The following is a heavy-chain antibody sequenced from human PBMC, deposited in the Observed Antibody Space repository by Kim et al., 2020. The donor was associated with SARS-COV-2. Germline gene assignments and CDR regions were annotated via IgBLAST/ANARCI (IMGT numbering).Heavy chain of an antibody. Sequence: SVKVSCKASGFTFTSSAVQWVRQARGQRLEWIGWIVVGSGNTNYAQKFQERATITRDMSTSTAYMELSSLRSEDTAVYYCAAEYSSSILGVYYYGMVVWGQGTTVTVSS. CDR1: GFTFTSSA. J-gene: IGHJ6*02. CDR3: AAEYSSSILGVYYYGMVV. CDR2: IVVGSGNT. V-gene: IGHV1-58*01. D-gene: IGHD6-6*01.